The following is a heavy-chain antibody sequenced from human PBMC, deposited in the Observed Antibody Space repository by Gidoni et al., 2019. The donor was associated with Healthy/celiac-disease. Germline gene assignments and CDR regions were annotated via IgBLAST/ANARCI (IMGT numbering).Heavy chain of an antibody. CDR1: GFTFSSYW. V-gene: IGHV3-7*03. Sequence: ASGFTFSSYWMSWVRQAPGKGLEWVANIKQDGSEKYYVDSVKGRFTISRDNAKNSLYLQMNSLRAEDTAVYYCARDVAELYWGQGTMVTVSS. J-gene: IGHJ3*01. CDR3: ARDVAELY. D-gene: IGHD2-15*01. CDR2: IKQDGSEK.